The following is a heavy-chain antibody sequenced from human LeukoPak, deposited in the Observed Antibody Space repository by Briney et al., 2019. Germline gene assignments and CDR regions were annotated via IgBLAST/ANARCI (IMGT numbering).Heavy chain of an antibody. CDR1: GFTFSSYA. V-gene: IGHV3-21*01. Sequence: GGSLRLSCAASGFTFSSYAMNWVRQAPGKGLEWVSSISTSSSYIYYADSLKGRFTISRDNAKNSLYLQMNSLRAEDTAVYYCARDEPIGVFDIWGQGTMVTVSS. D-gene: IGHD1-14*01. CDR3: ARDEPIGVFDI. CDR2: ISTSSSYI. J-gene: IGHJ3*02.